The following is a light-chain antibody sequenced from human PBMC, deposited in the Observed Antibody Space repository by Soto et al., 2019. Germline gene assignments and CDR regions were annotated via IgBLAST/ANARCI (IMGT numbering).Light chain of an antibody. CDR1: SSDVGSYNL. Sequence: QSVLTQPASVSGSPGQSITISYTGTSSDVGSYNLVSWYQQHPGKAPKLMIYEGSKRPSGVSNRFSGSKSGNTASLTISGLQAEDEADYYCCSYAGSSTLFGGGTKLTVL. V-gene: IGLV2-23*01. J-gene: IGLJ2*01. CDR2: EGS. CDR3: CSYAGSSTL.